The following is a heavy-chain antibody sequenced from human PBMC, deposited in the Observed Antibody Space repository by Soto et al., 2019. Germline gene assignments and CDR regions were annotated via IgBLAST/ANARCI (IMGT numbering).Heavy chain of an antibody. Sequence: SETLSLTCAVYGGSFSGYYWSWIRQPPGKGLEWIGEINHSGSTNYNPSLKSRVTISVDTSKNQFSLKLSSVTAADTAVYYCRVVRIAARPDYYYYGMDVWGQGTTVTVSS. V-gene: IGHV4-34*01. CDR1: GGSFSGYY. J-gene: IGHJ6*02. D-gene: IGHD6-6*01. CDR2: INHSGST. CDR3: RVVRIAARPDYYYYGMDV.